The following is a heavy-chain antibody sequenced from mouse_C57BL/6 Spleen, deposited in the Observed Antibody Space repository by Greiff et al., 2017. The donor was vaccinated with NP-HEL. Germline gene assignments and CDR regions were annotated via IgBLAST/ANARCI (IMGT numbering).Heavy chain of an antibody. CDR2: IYPGDGDT. CDR3: ARGRYYGNYENWYFDV. CDR1: GYAFSSSW. Sequence: QVQLQQSGPELVKPGASVKISCKASGYAFSSSWMNWVKQRPGKGLEWIGRIYPGDGDTNYNGKFKGKATLTADKSSSTAYMQLSSLTSEDSAVYCCARGRYYGNYENWYFDVWGTGTTVTVSS. D-gene: IGHD2-1*01. J-gene: IGHJ1*03. V-gene: IGHV1-82*01.